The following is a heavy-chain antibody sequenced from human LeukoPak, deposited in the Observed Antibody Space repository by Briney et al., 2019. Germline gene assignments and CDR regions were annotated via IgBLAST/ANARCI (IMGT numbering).Heavy chain of an antibody. Sequence: GGSLRLSCAASGFTFSNYARSWVRQAPGKGLEWVSCISGSGDDTYYADSVKGRFTISGDNSKNTLYLQMNSLRAEDTAVYYCAKNIQWLAYFDYWGQGTLVTVSS. D-gene: IGHD6-19*01. CDR3: AKNIQWLAYFDY. CDR2: ISGSGDDT. J-gene: IGHJ4*02. V-gene: IGHV3-23*01. CDR1: GFTFSNYA.